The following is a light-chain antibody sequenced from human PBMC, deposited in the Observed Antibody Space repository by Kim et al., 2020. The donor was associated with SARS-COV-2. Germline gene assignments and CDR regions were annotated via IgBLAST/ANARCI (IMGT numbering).Light chain of an antibody. CDR2: DVS. CDR3: TSYTGADTGL. J-gene: IGLJ2*01. CDR1: SSLVGDYNY. Sequence: QSVLTQPASVSGSPGQSITISCTGTSSLVGDYNYVSWYQQHPDQAPKLIIYDVSYRPSGVSTHFSGSKSGNTASLTISGLQAADEADYYCTSYTGADTGLFGGGTQLTVL. V-gene: IGLV2-14*03.